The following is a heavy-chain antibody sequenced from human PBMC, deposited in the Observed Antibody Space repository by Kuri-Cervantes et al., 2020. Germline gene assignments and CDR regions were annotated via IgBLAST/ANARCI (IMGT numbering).Heavy chain of an antibody. CDR3: ARDRGVGDYVDY. J-gene: IGHJ4*02. CDR2: ISYDGSNK. D-gene: IGHD3-10*01. CDR1: GFTFSSYA. Sequence: LSLTCAASGFTFSSYAMHWVRQAPGKGLEWVAVISYDGSNKYYADSVKGRFTISRDNSKNTLYLQMNSLRAEDTAVYYCARDRGVGDYVDYWGQGTLVTVSS. V-gene: IGHV3-30*14.